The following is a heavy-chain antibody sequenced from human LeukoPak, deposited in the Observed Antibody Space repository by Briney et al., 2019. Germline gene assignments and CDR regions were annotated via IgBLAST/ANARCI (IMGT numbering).Heavy chain of an antibody. V-gene: IGHV1-69*01. Sequence: SCAASGFIFRIYAVSWARHARGQGREWMGGIIPIFGTANYAQKFEGRVTITADESTSTVYMELSSLRSENTAVYYCARAPQGHHYYYYIDAWGEGTTVTVSS. CDR1: GFIFRIYA. CDR2: IIPIFGTA. CDR3: ARAPQGHHYYYYIDA. J-gene: IGHJ6*03.